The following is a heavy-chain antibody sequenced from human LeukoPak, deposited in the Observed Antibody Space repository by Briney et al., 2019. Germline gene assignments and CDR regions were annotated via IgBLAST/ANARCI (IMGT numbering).Heavy chain of an antibody. CDR1: GGPISSYY. CDR2: IYYSGST. CDR3: ARDRKAGLFDY. D-gene: IGHD1-14*01. Sequence: SETLSLTCTVSGGPISSYYWSWIRQPPGKGLEWIGYIYYSGSTNYNPSLKSRVTISVDTSKNQFSLKLSSVTAADTAVYYCARDRKAGLFDYWGQGTLVTVSS. J-gene: IGHJ4*02. V-gene: IGHV4-59*01.